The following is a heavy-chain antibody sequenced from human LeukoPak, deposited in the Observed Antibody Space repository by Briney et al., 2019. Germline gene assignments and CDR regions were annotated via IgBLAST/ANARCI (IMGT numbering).Heavy chain of an antibody. V-gene: IGHV3-33*01. J-gene: IGHJ3*02. Sequence: GGSLRLSCAASGFTFSSYGMHWVRQAPGKGLEWVAVIWYDGSNKYYADSVKGRFTISRDNSKNTLYLQMNSLRAEDTAVYYCARDRSIGGFDAFDIWGQGTMVTVSS. CDR2: IWYDGSNK. CDR1: GFTFSSYG. D-gene: IGHD3-10*01. CDR3: ARDRSIGGFDAFDI.